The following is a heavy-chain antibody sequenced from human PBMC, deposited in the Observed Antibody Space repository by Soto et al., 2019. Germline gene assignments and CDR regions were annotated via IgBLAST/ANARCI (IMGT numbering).Heavy chain of an antibody. CDR2: ISAYNGNT. CDR3: ARDSSGYYQYYFDY. J-gene: IGHJ4*02. V-gene: IGHV1-18*01. CDR1: GYTFTSYG. D-gene: IGHD3-22*01. Sequence: AASVKVSCKASGYTFTSYGISWVRQAPGQGLEWMGWISAYNGNTNYAQKLQGRVTMTTDTSTSTAYMELRSLRSDDTAVYYCARDSSGYYQYYFDYWGQGSLVTVSS.